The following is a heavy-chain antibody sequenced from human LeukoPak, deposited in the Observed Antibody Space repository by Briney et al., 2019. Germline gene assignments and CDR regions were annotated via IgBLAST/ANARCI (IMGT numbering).Heavy chain of an antibody. D-gene: IGHD3-16*01. V-gene: IGHV4-34*01. CDR2: INHSGST. J-gene: IGHJ6*03. Sequence: SETLSLTCAIYGGSFSGHYWSWIRQAPGKGLEWIGEINHSGSTNYNPSLKSRVAISVDTSKNQFSLKLTSVTAADTAVYYCARVKDPGGYYYYYYMDVWGKGTTVTVSS. CDR1: GGSFSGHY. CDR3: ARVKDPGGYYYYYYMDV.